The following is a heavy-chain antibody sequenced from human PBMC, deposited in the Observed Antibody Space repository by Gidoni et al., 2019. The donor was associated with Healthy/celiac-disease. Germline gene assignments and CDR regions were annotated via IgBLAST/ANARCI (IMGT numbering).Heavy chain of an antibody. CDR3: ARVQVRRRHCSGGSCYSMVYYGMDV. J-gene: IGHJ6*02. CDR2: INHSGST. Sequence: QVQLQQWGAGLLKPSETLSLTCAVYGGSFSGYYWSWIRQPPGKGLEWIVEINHSGSTNYNPSLKSRVTISVDTSKNQFSLNLSSVTAADTAVYYCARVQVRRRHCSGGSCYSMVYYGMDVWGQGTTVTVSS. CDR1: GGSFSGYY. D-gene: IGHD2-15*01. V-gene: IGHV4-34*01.